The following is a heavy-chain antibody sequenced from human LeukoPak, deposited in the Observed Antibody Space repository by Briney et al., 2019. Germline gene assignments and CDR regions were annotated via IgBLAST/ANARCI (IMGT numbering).Heavy chain of an antibody. V-gene: IGHV4-30-4*01. CDR3: ARGRITIFGVVTPMYYFDY. J-gene: IGHJ4*02. CDR2: IYYSGST. CDR1: GGSISSGDYY. D-gene: IGHD3-3*01. Sequence: SETLSLTCTVSGGSISSGDYYWSWIRQPPGKGLEWIRYIYYSGSTYYNPSLKSRVTISVDTSKNQFSLKLSSVTAADTAVYYCARGRITIFGVVTPMYYFDYWGQGTLVTVSS.